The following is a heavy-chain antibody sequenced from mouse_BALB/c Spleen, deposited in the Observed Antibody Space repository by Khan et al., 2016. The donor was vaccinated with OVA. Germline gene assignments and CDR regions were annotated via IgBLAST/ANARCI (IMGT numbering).Heavy chain of an antibody. CDR3: ARRGVYGIFTY. J-gene: IGHJ3*01. CDR1: GYTFTTYW. V-gene: IGHV1-7*01. Sequence: VQLQQSGAELAKPGASVKMSCTASGYTFTTYWMHWIKPRPGQGLEWIGYINPSTGYTEYNKNFKDNATLTADESSSTAYMQLNSLTSEDSAVYYCARRGVYGIFTYWGQGTLVTVSA. D-gene: IGHD2-10*02. CDR2: INPSTGYT.